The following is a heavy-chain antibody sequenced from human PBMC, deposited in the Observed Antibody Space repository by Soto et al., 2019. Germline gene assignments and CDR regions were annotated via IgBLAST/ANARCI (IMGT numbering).Heavy chain of an antibody. Sequence: CETLSLTCTASGVSVSSGSFYWAWIRQPPGKGLEWIGFGSYSGTTNYKPSLKSRVTISVDTSRSQISLKVSSLTAADTAVYYCARGATVTQYDCWGQGTLVTVSS. CDR2: GSYSGTT. D-gene: IGHD4-17*01. CDR1: GVSVSSGSFY. V-gene: IGHV4-61*01. CDR3: ARGATVTQYDC. J-gene: IGHJ4*02.